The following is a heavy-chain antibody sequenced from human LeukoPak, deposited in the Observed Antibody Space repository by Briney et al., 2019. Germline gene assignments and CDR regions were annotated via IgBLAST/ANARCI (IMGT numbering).Heavy chain of an antibody. Sequence: GESLKISCKGSGYSFTSYWIGRVRQMPGKGAEWIGIIYPGDSDTRYSPSFQGQVTISADNSISTAYLQWSSLKASDTAMYYCARWGRVTTGKNAFDIWGQGTMVTVSS. V-gene: IGHV5-51*01. J-gene: IGHJ3*02. D-gene: IGHD4-17*01. CDR2: IYPGDSDT. CDR1: GYSFTSYW. CDR3: ARWGRVTTGKNAFDI.